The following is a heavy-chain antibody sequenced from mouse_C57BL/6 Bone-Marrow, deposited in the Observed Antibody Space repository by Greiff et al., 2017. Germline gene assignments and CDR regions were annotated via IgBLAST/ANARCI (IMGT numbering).Heavy chain of an antibody. V-gene: IGHV1-81*01. CDR2: IYPRSGNT. D-gene: IGHD1-1*01. CDR3: ARKRYYGAAWFAY. Sequence: VQLQQSGAELARPGASVKLSCKASGYTFTSYGISWVKQRTGQGLEWIGEIYPRSGNTYYTEKFKGKATLTADKSSSTAYMELRSLTSEGSAVYFSARKRYYGAAWFAYWGQGTLVTVSA. J-gene: IGHJ3*01. CDR1: GYTFTSYG.